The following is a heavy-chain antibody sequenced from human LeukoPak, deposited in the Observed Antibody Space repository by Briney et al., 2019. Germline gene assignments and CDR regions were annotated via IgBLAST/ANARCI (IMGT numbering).Heavy chain of an antibody. CDR3: ARHPMTTPLAY. Sequence: SETLSLTCTVSGGSISSSNYYWGWIRQPPGKGLEFIGSIYYSGSTYYTPALKRRVTISVDTSTNQFALKLSSGTAADTAVYHCARHPMTTPLAYWGQRTLVTVSS. J-gene: IGHJ4*02. D-gene: IGHD4-11*01. CDR2: IYYSGST. V-gene: IGHV4-39*01. CDR1: GGSISSSNYY.